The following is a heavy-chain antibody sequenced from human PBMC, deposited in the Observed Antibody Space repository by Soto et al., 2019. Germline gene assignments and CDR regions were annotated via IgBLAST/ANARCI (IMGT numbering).Heavy chain of an antibody. CDR2: ISSSSSYI. CDR3: ARDFQICSSTSCYNPFDY. D-gene: IGHD2-2*02. V-gene: IGHV3-21*01. Sequence: GGSLRHSCAASGVTCSSYSMNWVRQAPGKGLEWVSSISSSSSYIYYADSVKGRFTISRDNAKNSLYLQMSSLRAEDTAVYYCARDFQICSSTSCYNPFDYWGQGTLVTVSS. CDR1: GVTCSSYS. J-gene: IGHJ4*02.